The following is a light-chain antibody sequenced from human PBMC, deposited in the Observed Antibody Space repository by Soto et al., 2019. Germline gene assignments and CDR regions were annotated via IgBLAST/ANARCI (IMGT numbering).Light chain of an antibody. CDR1: QGISSY. Sequence: DIQLTQSPSFLSASVGDRVTITCRASQGISSYLAWYQQRAGKAPKFLMYAAPTLQSGVPSRFSGSGSGTEFALTISSLQPEDFATYYCQQLKNYPLTFGGGTKLDIK. V-gene: IGKV1-9*01. CDR3: QQLKNYPLT. J-gene: IGKJ4*01. CDR2: AAP.